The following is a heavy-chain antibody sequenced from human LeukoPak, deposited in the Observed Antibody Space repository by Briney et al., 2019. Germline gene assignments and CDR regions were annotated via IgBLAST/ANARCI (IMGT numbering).Heavy chain of an antibody. D-gene: IGHD6-13*01. CDR1: GFTFSSYG. V-gene: IGHV3-33*06. Sequence: GGSLRPSCAASGFTFSSYGMHWVRQAPGKGLEWVAVIWYDGSNKYYADSVKGRFTISRDNSKNTLYLQMNSLRAEDTAVYYCAKVRYSSSWGLDAFDIWGQGTMVTVSS. CDR3: AKVRYSSSWGLDAFDI. CDR2: IWYDGSNK. J-gene: IGHJ3*02.